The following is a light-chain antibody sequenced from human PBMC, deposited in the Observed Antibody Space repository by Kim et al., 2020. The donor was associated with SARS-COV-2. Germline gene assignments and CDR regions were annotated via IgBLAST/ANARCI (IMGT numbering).Light chain of an antibody. V-gene: IGLV3-25*03. CDR1: ALAKQY. CDR3: QSADSIGTYWV. Sequence: SYELTQSPSVSVSPGQTARITCSGDALAKQYAFWFQQKPGQAPVLVIYNDSDRPSGIHERFSGSSSGTTVTLTISGVQAEDEADYYCQSADSIGTYWVFGGGTQLTVL. J-gene: IGLJ3*02. CDR2: NDS.